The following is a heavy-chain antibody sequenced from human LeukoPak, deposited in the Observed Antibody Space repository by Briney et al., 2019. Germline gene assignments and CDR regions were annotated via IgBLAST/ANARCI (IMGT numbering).Heavy chain of an antibody. D-gene: IGHD5-12*01. Sequence: GGSLRLSCAASGFTFSSYAMSWVRQAPGKGLEWASTISGSGGSTYYADSVKGRFTLSRDHSKNTLQLQMNSLRAEDTAVYYCTRGNGYDWRSFDCWGQGVLVTVSS. CDR1: GFTFSSYA. J-gene: IGHJ4*02. CDR3: TRGNGYDWRSFDC. V-gene: IGHV3-23*01. CDR2: ISGSGGST.